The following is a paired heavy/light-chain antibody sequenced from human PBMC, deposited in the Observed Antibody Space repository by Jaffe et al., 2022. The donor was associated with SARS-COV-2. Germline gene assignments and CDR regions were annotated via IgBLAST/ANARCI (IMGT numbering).Heavy chain of an antibody. V-gene: IGHV4-39*01. CDR2: IYYSGST. CDR3: ARLLRLALDFRNANWFDP. CDR1: GGSISSSSYY. J-gene: IGHJ5*02. D-gene: IGHD1-1*01. Sequence: QLQLQESGPGLVKPSETLSLTCTVSGGSISSSSYYWGWIRQPPGKGLEWIGSIYYSGSTYYNPSLKSRVTISVDTSKNQFSLKLSSVTAADTAVYYCARLLRLALDFRNANWFDPWGQGTLVTVSS.
Light chain of an antibody. CDR1: QSIGSS. CDR2: YAS. CDR3: HQSSSLPIT. Sequence: EIVLTQSPDFQSVTPKEKVTITCRASQSIGSSLHWYQQKPDQSPKLLIKYASQSISGVPSRFSGSGSGTDFTLTINSLEAEDAAAYYCHQSSSLPITFGQGTRLEIK. J-gene: IGKJ5*01. V-gene: IGKV6D-21*02.